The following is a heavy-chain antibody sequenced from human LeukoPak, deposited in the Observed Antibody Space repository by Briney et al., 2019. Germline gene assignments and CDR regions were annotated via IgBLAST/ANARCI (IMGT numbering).Heavy chain of an antibody. J-gene: IGHJ3*02. V-gene: IGHV4-38-2*02. CDR2: IYHRGST. D-gene: IGHD3-10*01. Sequence: SETLSLTCTVSDYSISSGYYWGWIRQPPGKGLVWIGSIYHRGSTYNNPSLKSRVTMSVDTSKNQFPLKLSSVPAADTAVYYCARDGPGSGSYYNVLIPPRTIGTDDAFDIWGQGTMVTVSS. CDR1: DYSISSGYY. CDR3: ARDGPGSGSYYNVLIPPRTIGTDDAFDI.